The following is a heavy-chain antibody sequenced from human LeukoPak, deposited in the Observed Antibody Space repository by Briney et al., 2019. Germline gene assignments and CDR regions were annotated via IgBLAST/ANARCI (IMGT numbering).Heavy chain of an antibody. CDR3: ARSTARTMVSIYYYYMDV. V-gene: IGHV1-69*05. CDR1: GGTFSSYA. D-gene: IGHD3-10*01. J-gene: IGHJ6*03. CDR2: IIPIFGTA. Sequence: SVKVSCKASGGTFSSYAISWVRQAPGQGLEWMGGIIPIFGTANYAQKFQGRVTITTDESTSTAYMELSSLRSEDTAVYHCARSTARTMVSIYYYYMDVWGKGTTVTVSS.